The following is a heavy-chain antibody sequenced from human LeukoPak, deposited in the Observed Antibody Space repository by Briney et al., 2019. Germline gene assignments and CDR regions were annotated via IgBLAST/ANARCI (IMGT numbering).Heavy chain of an antibody. Sequence: TGGSLRLSCSASGFTFSSYAMHWVRQAPGKGLEYVSAISSNVGSTYYADSVKGRFTISRDNYKNTLNLQMSSLRAEDTAVYYCVVSYLYAFDIWGQGTMVTVSS. D-gene: IGHD5-18*01. J-gene: IGHJ3*02. V-gene: IGHV3-64D*09. CDR2: ISSNVGST. CDR1: GFTFSSYA. CDR3: VVSYLYAFDI.